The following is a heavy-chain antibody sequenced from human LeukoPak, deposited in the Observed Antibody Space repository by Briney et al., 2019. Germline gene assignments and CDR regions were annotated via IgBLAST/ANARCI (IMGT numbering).Heavy chain of an antibody. CDR1: GFSFSSYE. J-gene: IGHJ6*03. Sequence: PGGSLRLSCAASGFSFSSYEMNWVRQAPGKGLEWVSYIGSTTNSIYYADSVKGRFTISRDSAKKSLHLQMNSLRAEDTAVYYCARDEYSDLSYYMDVWGKGTTVTVSS. CDR3: ARDEYSDLSYYMDV. V-gene: IGHV3-48*03. CDR2: IGSTTNSI. D-gene: IGHD5-12*01.